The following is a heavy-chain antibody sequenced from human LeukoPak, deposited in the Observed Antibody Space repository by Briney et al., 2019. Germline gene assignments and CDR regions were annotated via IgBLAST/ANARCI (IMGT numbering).Heavy chain of an antibody. CDR1: GFTFNRCW. CDR2: INPNGRDT. V-gene: IGHV3-7*01. CDR3: TSWGDTTAEYFQR. Sequence: GGSLRLSCVVSGFTFNRCWMNWVRQAPGKGLEWVAHINPNGRDTYYVDSVKGRFTISRDNAQNSMYLQMNSLRVEDTAVYYCTSWGDTTAEYFQRWGQGTLVTVSS. D-gene: IGHD2-21*02. J-gene: IGHJ1*01.